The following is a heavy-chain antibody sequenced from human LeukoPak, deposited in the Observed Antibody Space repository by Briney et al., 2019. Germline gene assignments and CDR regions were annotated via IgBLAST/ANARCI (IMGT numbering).Heavy chain of an antibody. V-gene: IGHV3-7*01. CDR3: ARHVGISF. CDR1: GFTFSGAW. D-gene: IGHD7-27*01. Sequence: GGSLRLSCTASGFTFSGAWMTWVRQAPGKGLEWVANIREDGTEKNYVDSGKGRFTISRDNAKNSLFLQMSNLRGDDTAIYYCARHVGISFWGQGTLVTVSS. CDR2: IREDGTEK. J-gene: IGHJ4*02.